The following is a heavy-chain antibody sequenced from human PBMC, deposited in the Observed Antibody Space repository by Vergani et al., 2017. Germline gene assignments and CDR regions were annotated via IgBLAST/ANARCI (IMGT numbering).Heavy chain of an antibody. V-gene: IGHV4-39*07. CDR2: IYYSGTT. CDR3: AGLCSGGSCYSGDYFDC. CDR1: GGSISSSSYY. J-gene: IGHJ4*02. Sequence: QLQLQESGPGLVKPSETLSLTCTVSGGSISSSSYYWGWIRQPPGKGLEWIGSIYYSGTTYYNPSLKSRVTISVDTSKNQFSLKLSSVTAADTAVYYCAGLCSGGSCYSGDYFDCWGQGTLVTVSS. D-gene: IGHD2-15*01.